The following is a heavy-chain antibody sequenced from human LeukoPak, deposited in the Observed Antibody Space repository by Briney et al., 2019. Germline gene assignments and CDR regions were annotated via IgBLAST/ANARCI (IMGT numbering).Heavy chain of an antibody. Sequence: GGSLRLSCAASGFTFSSYSMNWVRQAPGKGLEWVSYISSSSTIYYADSVKGRFTISRDNAKNSLYLQMNSLRAEDTAVYYCARDDYSNWFDPWGQGTLVTVSS. J-gene: IGHJ5*02. CDR2: ISSSSTI. D-gene: IGHD4-11*01. CDR3: ARDDYSNWFDP. V-gene: IGHV3-48*01. CDR1: GFTFSSYS.